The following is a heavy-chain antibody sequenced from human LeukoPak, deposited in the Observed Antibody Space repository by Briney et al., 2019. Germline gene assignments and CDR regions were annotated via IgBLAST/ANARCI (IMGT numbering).Heavy chain of an antibody. CDR1: GDSISRYY. Sequence: SETLSLTCTVSGDSISRYYWSWIRQSPGKGLEWIGYYGGRTTYNPSLKSRVTMSVDTSKNQFSLKLTSVTAADTAVYYCARYDHAPSYYYYYMDVWVKGTTVTVPS. D-gene: IGHD1-14*01. CDR2: YYGGRT. J-gene: IGHJ6*03. CDR3: ARYDHAPSYYYYYMDV. V-gene: IGHV4-59*01.